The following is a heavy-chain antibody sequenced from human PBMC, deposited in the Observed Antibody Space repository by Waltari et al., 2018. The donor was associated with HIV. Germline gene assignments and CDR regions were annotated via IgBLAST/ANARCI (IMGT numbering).Heavy chain of an antibody. CDR1: GFTFSSYC. CDR3: ARTPYDTSGYCFDY. CDR2: VWYDGKNK. V-gene: IGHV3-33*01. J-gene: IGHJ4*02. D-gene: IGHD3-22*01. Sequence: QVQLVESGGGVVQPGRSLRLSCAASGFTFSSYCMHWVRQAPGKGREGLAVVWYDGKNKYYADAGKGRFTVSRDNSKNTLFLQMNSLRVDDTAVYYCARTPYDTSGYCFDYWGQGTLVTVSS.